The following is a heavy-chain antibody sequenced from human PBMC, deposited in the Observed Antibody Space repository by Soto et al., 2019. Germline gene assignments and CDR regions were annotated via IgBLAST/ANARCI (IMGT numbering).Heavy chain of an antibody. CDR2: IWYDGSNI. CDR3: ARDREQWLVGYYFDY. Sequence: PGGSLRLSCAASGFTFSRYGMHWVRQAPGRGLEWVAVIWYDGSNIYYADSVKGRFTISRDNSKDTLDLQMNSLRAEDTAVYYCARDREQWLVGYYFDYWGQGXLVTVYS. CDR1: GFTFSRYG. V-gene: IGHV3-33*01. J-gene: IGHJ4*02. D-gene: IGHD6-19*01.